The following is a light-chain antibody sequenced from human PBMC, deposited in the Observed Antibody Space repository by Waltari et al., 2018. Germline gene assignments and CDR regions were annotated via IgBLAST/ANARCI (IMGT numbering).Light chain of an antibody. Sequence: QSALTQPASVSGSPGQSITISCFGTSSDIGVYKYVSWCQQYPGKSPKRLFYEVSKRPAGVSDSLSGSKSDNTDSLTISGLRAEDEADYYCNSYTRKTASVVFGGGTKLTVL. CDR1: SSDIGVYKY. V-gene: IGLV2-14*01. CDR3: NSYTRKTASVV. J-gene: IGLJ3*02. CDR2: EVS.